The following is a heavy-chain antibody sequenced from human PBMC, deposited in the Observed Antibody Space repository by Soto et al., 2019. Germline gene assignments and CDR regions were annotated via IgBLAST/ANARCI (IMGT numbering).Heavy chain of an antibody. V-gene: IGHV1-2*02. CDR3: AREPTGTACFDY. CDR1: GHTFTGHH. D-gene: IGHD2-21*02. J-gene: IGHJ4*02. Sequence: QVQMVQSGAEVKKPWASVKVSCKASGHTFTGHHMHWVRQAPGQGLEWMGLIDLDIGDTKYAQKFQGRVTSTSDTSITRAYMELRGLRSDDTAVYYCAREPTGTACFDYWCQGTLVTVSS. CDR2: IDLDIGDT.